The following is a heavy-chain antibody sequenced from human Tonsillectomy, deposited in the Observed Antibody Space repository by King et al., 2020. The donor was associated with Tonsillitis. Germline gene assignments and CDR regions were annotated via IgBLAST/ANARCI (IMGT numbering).Heavy chain of an antibody. CDR1: GFTFSIYS. J-gene: IGHJ3*02. CDR2: ISSSSSTI. V-gene: IGHV3-48*04. D-gene: IGHD1-7*01. Sequence: VQLVESGGGLVQPGGSLRLSCAASGFTFSIYSMNWVRQAPGKGLEWVSYISSSSSTIYYADSVKGRFTISRDNAKNSLFLQMNSLRAEDSAVYYCTRGDWNSRYAFDIWGPGTMVTVSS. CDR3: TRGDWNSRYAFDI.